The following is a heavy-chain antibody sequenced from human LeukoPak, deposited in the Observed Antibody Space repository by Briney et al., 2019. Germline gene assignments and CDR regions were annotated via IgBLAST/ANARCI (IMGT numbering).Heavy chain of an antibody. CDR2: IYSGGST. CDR3: ARDLSLYCSGGSCYSLNY. Sequence: GGSLRLSCAASGFTVSSNYMSWVRQAPGKGLEWASVIYSGGSTYYADSVKGRFTISRDNGKNSLYLQMNSLRVEDTAVYYCARDLSLYCSGGSCYSLNYWGQGTLVTVSS. V-gene: IGHV3-66*01. J-gene: IGHJ4*02. D-gene: IGHD2-15*01. CDR1: GFTVSSNY.